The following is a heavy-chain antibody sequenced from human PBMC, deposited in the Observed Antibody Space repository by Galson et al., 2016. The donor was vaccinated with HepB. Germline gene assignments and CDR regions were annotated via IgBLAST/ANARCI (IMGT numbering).Heavy chain of an antibody. CDR1: GFTFSNAW. CDR3: TTGGGNWALGMDV. Sequence: SLRLSCAGSGFTFSNAWMSWVRQAPGKGLEWVGRIKSKTDGGTTDYAAPVKGRSTISRDDSKNTLYLQMNSLKTEDTAVYYCTTGGGNWALGMDVWGQGTTVTVSS. V-gene: IGHV3-15*01. J-gene: IGHJ6*02. D-gene: IGHD1-1*01. CDR2: IKSKTDGGTT.